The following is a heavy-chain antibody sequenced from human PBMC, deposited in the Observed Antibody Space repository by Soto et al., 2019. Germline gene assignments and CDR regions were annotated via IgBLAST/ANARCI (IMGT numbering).Heavy chain of an antibody. D-gene: IGHD3-22*01. CDR1: GGIFSNYV. Sequence: QVQLVQSGAEVKKPGSSVKVACKASGGIFSNYVLNWVRQAPGQGLEWMGGIIPIFGTGNYAQKFQGRVTITADESTTTASMELRGLRSEDTAVYYCARRYYNSSGYFDYWGQGTLVTFSS. J-gene: IGHJ4*02. CDR2: IIPIFGTG. V-gene: IGHV1-69*01. CDR3: ARRYYNSSGYFDY.